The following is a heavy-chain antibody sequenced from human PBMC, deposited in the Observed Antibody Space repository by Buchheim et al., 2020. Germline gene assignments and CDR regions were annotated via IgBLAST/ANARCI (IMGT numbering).Heavy chain of an antibody. CDR2: ISGSGGST. CDR1: GFTFSSYA. J-gene: IGHJ4*02. V-gene: IGHV3-23*01. CDR3: AKGRLVEGRVKQTFDY. Sequence: EVQLLESGGGLVQPGGSLRLSCAASGFTFSSYAMSWVRQAPGKGLEWVSAISGSGGSTYYADSVKGRFTISRDNSKNTPYLQMNNLRAEDTAVYYCAKGRLVEGRVKQTFDYWGQGTL. D-gene: IGHD2-15*01.